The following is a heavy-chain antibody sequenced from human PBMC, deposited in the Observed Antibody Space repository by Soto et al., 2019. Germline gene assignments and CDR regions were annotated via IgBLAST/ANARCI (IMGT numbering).Heavy chain of an antibody. CDR1: GFTFSSYD. J-gene: IGHJ2*01. Sequence: EVQLLESGGGLVQPGGSLRLSCAASGFTFSSYDMSWVRQAPGQGLAWVSAISGSGGSTYDADSVKGRCTISRDNSKNTLYLQMNRLRAEDTPVYYCAKEGPGDSYGSPVSWYFDLWGRGTLVTVSS. D-gene: IGHD5-18*01. CDR2: ISGSGGST. CDR3: AKEGPGDSYGSPVSWYFDL. V-gene: IGHV3-23*01.